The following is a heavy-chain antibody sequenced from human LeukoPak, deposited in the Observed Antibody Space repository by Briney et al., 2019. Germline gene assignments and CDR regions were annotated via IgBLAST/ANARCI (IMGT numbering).Heavy chain of an antibody. D-gene: IGHD6-13*01. CDR3: AVGIAAAGTPTDNWFDP. J-gene: IGHJ5*02. V-gene: IGHV4-59*12. Sequence: PSETLSLTCTVSGGSISSYYWSWIRQPPGKGLEWIGYIYYSGSTNYNPSLKSRVTISVDTSKNQFSLKLSSVTAADTAVYYCAVGIAAAGTPTDNWFDPWGQGTLVTVSS. CDR1: GGSISSYY. CDR2: IYYSGST.